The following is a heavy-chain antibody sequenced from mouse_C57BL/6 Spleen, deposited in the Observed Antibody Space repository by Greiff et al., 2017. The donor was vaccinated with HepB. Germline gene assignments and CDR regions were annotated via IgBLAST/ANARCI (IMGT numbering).Heavy chain of an antibody. CDR2: INPNYGTT. V-gene: IGHV1-39*01. J-gene: IGHJ1*03. CDR3: ARRGPYSNYGYFDV. Sequence: EVQLKESGPELVKPGASVKISCKASGYSFTDYNMNWVKQSNGKSLEWIGVINPNYGTTSYNQKFKGKATLTVDQSSSTAYMQLNSLTSEDSAVYYCARRGPYSNYGYFDVWGTGTTVTVSS. CDR1: GYSFTDYN. D-gene: IGHD2-5*01.